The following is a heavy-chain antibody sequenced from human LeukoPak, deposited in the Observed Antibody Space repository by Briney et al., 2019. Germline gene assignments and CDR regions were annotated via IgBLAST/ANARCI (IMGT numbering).Heavy chain of an antibody. Sequence: PSETLSLTCTVSGGSISSSSYYWAWIRQPPGKGLEWIGNIYYSGSTYYSPSLKSRLTISVDTSKNQFSLKLTSVTAADTAVYYCARLNKPGWFDPWGQGTLVTVSS. D-gene: IGHD1/OR15-1a*01. CDR2: IYYSGST. CDR3: ARLNKPGWFDP. CDR1: GGSISSSSYY. V-gene: IGHV4-39*01. J-gene: IGHJ5*02.